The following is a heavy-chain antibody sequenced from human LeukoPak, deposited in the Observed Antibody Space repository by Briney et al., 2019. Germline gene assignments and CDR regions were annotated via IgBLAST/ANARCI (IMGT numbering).Heavy chain of an antibody. D-gene: IGHD1-26*01. CDR2: ISSSGTTI. V-gene: IGHV3-11*04. CDR1: GFNFSDQY. J-gene: IGHJ4*02. Sequence: GGSVRLSCAASGFNFSDQYMSWVRQAPGKGLEWVSYISSSGTTIYYADSVMGRFTISRDNAKNSLYLQMNSLRAEDTAVYYCARGLSSGTYGFDYWGQGTLVTVSS. CDR3: ARGLSSGTYGFDY.